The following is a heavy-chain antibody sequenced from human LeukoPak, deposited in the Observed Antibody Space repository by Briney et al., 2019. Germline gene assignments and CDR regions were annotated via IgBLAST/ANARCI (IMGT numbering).Heavy chain of an antibody. D-gene: IGHD2-15*01. CDR3: ARGLMGGFPRFDY. V-gene: IGHV3-23*01. Sequence: GGSLRLSCAASGFTFSSYGMSWVRQAPGKGLQWVSAISGSGGSTYYADSVKGRFTISRDNAKNSLYLQMNSLTAEDTAVYYCARGLMGGFPRFDYWGQGTLVTVSS. CDR1: GFTFSSYG. J-gene: IGHJ4*02. CDR2: ISGSGGST.